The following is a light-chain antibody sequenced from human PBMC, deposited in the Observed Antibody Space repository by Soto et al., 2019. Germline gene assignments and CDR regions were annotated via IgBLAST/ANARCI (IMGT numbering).Light chain of an antibody. CDR3: QQDYNSPLT. V-gene: IGKV1-8*01. CDR2: AAS. CDR1: QGISSY. J-gene: IGKJ3*01. Sequence: AIRMTQSPSSFSASTGDRVTSACRASQGISSYLAWYQHKPGKAPKLLIYAASTLQSGVPSRFSGSGSGTDFTLTIASLQPEDSATYYCQQDYNSPLTLGHGTKVDIK.